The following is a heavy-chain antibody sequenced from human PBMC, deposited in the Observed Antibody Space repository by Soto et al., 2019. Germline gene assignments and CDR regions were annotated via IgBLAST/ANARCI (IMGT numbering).Heavy chain of an antibody. J-gene: IGHJ5*02. CDR1: GGSISSYY. CDR3: ARSGSSSFVRPTFLRSSYHQPWFDP. CDR2: IYYSGST. Sequence: PSETLSLTCTVSGGSISSYYWSWIRQPPGKGLEWIGYIYYSGSTNYNPSLKSRVTISVDTSKNQFSLKLSSVTAADTAVYYCARSGSSSFVRPTFLRSSYHQPWFDPWGQGTLVTVSS. D-gene: IGHD6-6*01. V-gene: IGHV4-59*01.